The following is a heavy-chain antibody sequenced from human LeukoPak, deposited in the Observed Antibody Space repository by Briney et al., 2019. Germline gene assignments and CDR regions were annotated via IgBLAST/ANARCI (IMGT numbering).Heavy chain of an antibody. CDR2: INPNSGGT. D-gene: IGHD3-22*01. CDR1: GYTFTGYY. CDR3: ARDYYDSSGPRRFDP. J-gene: IGHJ5*02. Sequence: ASVKVSCKASGYTFTGYYMHWVRQAPGQGLEWMGWINPNSGGTNYAQKFQGRVTMTRDTSISTVYMELSSLRSEDTAVYYCARDYYDSSGPRRFDPWGQGTLVTVSS. V-gene: IGHV1-2*02.